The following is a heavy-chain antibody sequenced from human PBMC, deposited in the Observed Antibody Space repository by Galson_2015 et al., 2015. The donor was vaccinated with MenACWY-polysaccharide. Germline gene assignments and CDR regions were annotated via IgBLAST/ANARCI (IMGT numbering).Heavy chain of an antibody. Sequence: SVKVSCKASGGTFYEDSLYWVRHSPGQGLEWVGRIIPFVGMTHYAQKFQGRVTITADKSTNTAHMELSSLRSEDTALYYCAKIYCSDGRSYFGDWGQGTLVIVSS. D-gene: IGHD2-15*01. CDR1: GGTFYEDS. CDR2: IIPFVGMT. J-gene: IGHJ4*01. V-gene: IGHV1-69*02. CDR3: AKIYCSDGRSYFGD.